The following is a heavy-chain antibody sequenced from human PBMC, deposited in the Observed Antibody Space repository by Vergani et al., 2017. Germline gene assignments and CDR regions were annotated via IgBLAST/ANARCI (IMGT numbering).Heavy chain of an antibody. V-gene: IGHV3-21*05. CDR1: GFNFSSYT. D-gene: IGHD6-13*01. Sequence: EVQLVESGGGLVQPGGSLRLSCAASGFNFSSYTMNWVRQAPGKGLEWISYVISSSYIYYADSVKGRFTISRDNAKNSLYLQMNSLRAEDTALYYCVKDIAASGNYWYFDLWGRGTLVTVSS. J-gene: IGHJ2*01. CDR3: VKDIAASGNYWYFDL. CDR2: VISSSYI.